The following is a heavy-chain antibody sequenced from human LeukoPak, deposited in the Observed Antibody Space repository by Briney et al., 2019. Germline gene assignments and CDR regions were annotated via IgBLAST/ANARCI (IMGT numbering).Heavy chain of an antibody. J-gene: IGHJ4*02. V-gene: IGHV4-34*01. CDR3: ARESDYYDSSGYFDY. Sequence: SETLSLTCAVYGGSFSGYYWSWIRQSPGKGLEWIGEINHSGSTNYNPSLKSRVTISVDTSMNQFSLKLSSVTAADTAVYYCARESDYYDSSGYFDYWGQGTLVTVSS. CDR2: INHSGST. CDR1: GGSFSGYY. D-gene: IGHD3-22*01.